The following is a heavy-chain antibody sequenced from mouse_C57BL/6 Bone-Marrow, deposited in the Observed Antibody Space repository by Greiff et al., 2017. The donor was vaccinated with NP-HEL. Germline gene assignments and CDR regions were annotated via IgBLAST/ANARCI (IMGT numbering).Heavy chain of an antibody. CDR3: AKHGLYYYEDDYALGY. CDR2: ISNLAYSI. CDR1: GFTFSDYG. Sequence: EVQGVESGGGLVQPGGSLKLSCAASGFTFSDYGMAWVRQAPRKGPEWVAFISNLAYSIYYADTVTGRFTISRENAKNTLYLEMSSLRSEDTAMYYCAKHGLYYYEDDYALGYWGQGASVTVSS. J-gene: IGHJ4*01. V-gene: IGHV5-15*01. D-gene: IGHD2-4*01.